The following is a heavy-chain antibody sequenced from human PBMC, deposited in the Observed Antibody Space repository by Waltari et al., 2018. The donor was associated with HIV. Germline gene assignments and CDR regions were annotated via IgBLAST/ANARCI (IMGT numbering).Heavy chain of an antibody. J-gene: IGHJ4*02. CDR1: GFTFSSYG. Sequence: QVQLVESGGGVVQPGRSLRLSCAASGFTFSSYGMHWVRQAPGKGVEWGAVISYDGSNKYYAESVKGRFTISRDNSKNTLYLQMNSLRAEDTAVYYCAKAEWELLRPIDYWGQGTLVTVSS. CDR2: ISYDGSNK. CDR3: AKAEWELLRPIDY. V-gene: IGHV3-30*18. D-gene: IGHD1-26*01.